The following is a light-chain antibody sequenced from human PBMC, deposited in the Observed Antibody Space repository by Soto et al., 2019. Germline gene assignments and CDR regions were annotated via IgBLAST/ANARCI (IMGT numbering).Light chain of an antibody. J-gene: IGKJ1*01. CDR1: QSISSY. CDR3: QQFNTSPWT. Sequence: DRVTVTCRASQSISSYLNWYQQKPGKAPELLIYAASTLQSGVPSRFSGSGSGTDFTLTISCLQSEDFATYYCQQFNTSPWTFGQGTKVDIK. V-gene: IGKV1-39*01. CDR2: AAS.